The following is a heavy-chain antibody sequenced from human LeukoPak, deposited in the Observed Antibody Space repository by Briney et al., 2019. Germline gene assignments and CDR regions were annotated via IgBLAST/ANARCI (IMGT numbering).Heavy chain of an antibody. CDR2: IYSTVT. CDR3: ARDSGTTGEVKFDP. D-gene: IGHD3-10*01. CDR1: GGSTSTYY. V-gene: IGHV4-4*07. J-gene: IGHJ5*02. Sequence: SETLSLTCTVSGGSTSTYYLSWIRQPAGRGLEWIGRIYSTVTTYNPSLKSRVTMSADTSRNHVSLTLNSVTAADTAVYYCARDSGTTGEVKFDPWGQGTLVTVSS.